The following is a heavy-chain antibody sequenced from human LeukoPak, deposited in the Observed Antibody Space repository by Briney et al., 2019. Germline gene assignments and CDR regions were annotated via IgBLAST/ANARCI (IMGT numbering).Heavy chain of an antibody. CDR3: AKEGSSGFIDS. J-gene: IGHJ4*02. CDR2: ISYDGKTQ. CDR1: GFTFRNYG. Sequence: QPGGSLRLSCAASGFTFRNYGLHWVRQAPGKGLEWVAVISYDGKTQYYADSVKGRFTFSRDNSRNTLYLQMNSLRAEDTAIFYCAKEGSSGFIDSWGRGTLVTVSS. V-gene: IGHV3-30*18. D-gene: IGHD6-19*01.